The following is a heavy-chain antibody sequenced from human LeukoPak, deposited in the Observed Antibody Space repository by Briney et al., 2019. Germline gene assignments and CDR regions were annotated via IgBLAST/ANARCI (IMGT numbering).Heavy chain of an antibody. V-gene: IGHV3-48*01. CDR2: ISSSSTI. CDR3: ARNGGGKKYYFDY. D-gene: IGHD4-23*01. J-gene: IGHJ4*02. CDR1: GFTFSSYS. Sequence: GGSLRLSCAASGFTFSSYSMNWVRQAPGKGLEWVSYISSSSTIYYADSVKGRFTISRDNAKNSLYLQMNSLRAEDTAVYYCARNGGGKKYYFDYWGQGTLVTVSS.